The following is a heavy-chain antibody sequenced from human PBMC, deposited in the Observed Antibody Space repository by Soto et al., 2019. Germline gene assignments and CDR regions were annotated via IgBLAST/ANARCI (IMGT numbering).Heavy chain of an antibody. CDR1: GFTFSNYV. Sequence: QVQLVESGGGVVQPGRSLRLSCVASGFTFSNYVIHWVRQAPGKGLEWVAGLSYDGSNEYYADFVKGRFTISRDNSKSTRVLQMNSLRVEDSALYQGASGGILWSGEVISSGFDIWGQGTRVTVSS. J-gene: IGHJ3*02. CDR2: LSYDGSNE. CDR3: ASGGILWSGEVISSGFDI. D-gene: IGHD3-10*01. V-gene: IGHV3-30*03.